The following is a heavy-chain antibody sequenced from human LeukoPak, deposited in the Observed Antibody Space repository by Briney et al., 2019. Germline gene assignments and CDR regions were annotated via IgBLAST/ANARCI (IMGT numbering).Heavy chain of an antibody. CDR2: INPSGGSI. V-gene: IGHV1-46*01. D-gene: IGHD2-2*01. Sequence: GASVKVSCKASGGTFSSYAISWVRQAPGQGLEWMGIINPSGGSIRYAQKFQGRVTMTRDTSTSTVYMELSSLRSDDTAVYYCARGLHYRAMSQLDYWGQGTLVTVSS. J-gene: IGHJ4*02. CDR1: GGTFSSYA. CDR3: ARGLHYRAMSQLDY.